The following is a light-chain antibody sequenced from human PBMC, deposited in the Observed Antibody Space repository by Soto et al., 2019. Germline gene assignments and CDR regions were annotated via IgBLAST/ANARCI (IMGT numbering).Light chain of an antibody. Sequence: EIVLTQSPGTLSLSPGERATLSCRASQSVSNNYLAWYQQKPVQAPRLLIYGASNRATGIPDRFSDSGSGTDFTLTISRLEPEHLEEYYCQHYGSSGTFGQGTKVE. CDR1: QSVSNNY. J-gene: IGKJ1*01. V-gene: IGKV3-20*01. CDR2: GAS. CDR3: QHYGSSGT.